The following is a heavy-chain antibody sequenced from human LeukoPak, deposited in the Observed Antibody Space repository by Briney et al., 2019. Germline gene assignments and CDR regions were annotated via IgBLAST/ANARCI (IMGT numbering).Heavy chain of an antibody. CDR1: GFTFSSYG. Sequence: QPGRSLRLSCAASGFTFSSYGMHWVRQAPGKGLGWVAVIWYDGSNKYYADSVKGRFTISRDNSKNTLYLQMNSLRAEDTAVYYCARDSYYDSSGYYYPGAFDIWGQGAMVTVSS. CDR3: ARDSYYDSSGYYYPGAFDI. J-gene: IGHJ3*02. CDR2: IWYDGSNK. D-gene: IGHD3-22*01. V-gene: IGHV3-33*01.